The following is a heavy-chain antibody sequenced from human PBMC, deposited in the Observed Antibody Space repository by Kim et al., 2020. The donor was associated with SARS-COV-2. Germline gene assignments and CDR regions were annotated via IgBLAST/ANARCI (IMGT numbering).Heavy chain of an antibody. CDR1: GFTFSSYA. V-gene: IGHV3-30*04. CDR3: ARDDGGYCSGGICDAFDI. Sequence: GGSLRLSCAASGFTFSSYAMHWVRQAPGKGLEWVAVISSGGSNKYYADSVKGRFTISRDNSKNTVYLQMNSLRAEDTAVYYCARDDGGYCSGGICDAFDIRGQGTMVPVSS. J-gene: IGHJ3*02. D-gene: IGHD2-15*01. CDR2: ISSGGSNK.